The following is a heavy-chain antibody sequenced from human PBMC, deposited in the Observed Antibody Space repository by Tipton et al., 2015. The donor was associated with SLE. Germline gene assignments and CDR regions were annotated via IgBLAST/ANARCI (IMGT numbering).Heavy chain of an antibody. CDR3: VRGAGDLTH. CDR1: GFTFDDYA. J-gene: IGHJ4*02. D-gene: IGHD2-21*02. Sequence: SLRLSCEASGFTFDDYALHWVRQAPGKGLEYVSAITNTGAYTFYANSVKGRFTISRDNSQNSLHLQMGSLRVEDTGIYYCVRGAGDLTHWGQGALVTVSS. CDR2: ITNTGAYT. V-gene: IGHV3-64*01.